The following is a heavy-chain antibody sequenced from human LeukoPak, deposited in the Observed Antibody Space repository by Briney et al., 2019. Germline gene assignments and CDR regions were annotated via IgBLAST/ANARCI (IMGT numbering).Heavy chain of an antibody. CDR1: GFTFSSYA. CDR3: ARGDSSSWYPYY. J-gene: IGHJ4*02. D-gene: IGHD6-13*01. V-gene: IGHV3-23*01. CDR2: ISGSGGST. Sequence: QSGGSLRLSCAASGFTFSSYAMSWVRQAPGKGLEWVSAISGSGGSTYYADSVKGRFTISRDNAKNSLYLQMNSLRAEDTAVYYCARGDSSSWYPYYWGQGTLVTVSS.